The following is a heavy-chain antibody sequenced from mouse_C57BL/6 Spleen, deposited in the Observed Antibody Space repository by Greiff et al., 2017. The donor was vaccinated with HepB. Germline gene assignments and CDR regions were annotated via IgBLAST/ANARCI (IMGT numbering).Heavy chain of an antibody. V-gene: IGHV1-85*01. CDR2: IYPRDGST. Sequence: QVHVKQSGPELVKPGASVKLSCKASGYTFTSYDINWVKQRPGQGLEWIGWIYPRDGSTKYNEKFKGKATLTVDTSSSTAYMELHSLTSEDAAVYFCARYDYDVGYYAMDYWGQGTSVTVSS. D-gene: IGHD2-4*01. J-gene: IGHJ4*01. CDR1: GYTFTSYD. CDR3: ARYDYDVGYYAMDY.